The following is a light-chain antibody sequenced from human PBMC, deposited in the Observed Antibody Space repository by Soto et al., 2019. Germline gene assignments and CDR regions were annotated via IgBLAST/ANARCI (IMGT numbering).Light chain of an antibody. CDR1: SSNIGAGYD. Sequence: QSVLTQPPSVSGARGQRVTISCTGSSSNIGAGYDVHWYQHLPGAAPKLLIYGDTNRPSGVPDRFSGSKSGTSASLAITGLQAEDEADYYCQSYDNSLSASGVFGGGTKLTVL. J-gene: IGLJ3*02. CDR2: GDT. V-gene: IGLV1-40*01. CDR3: QSYDNSLSASGV.